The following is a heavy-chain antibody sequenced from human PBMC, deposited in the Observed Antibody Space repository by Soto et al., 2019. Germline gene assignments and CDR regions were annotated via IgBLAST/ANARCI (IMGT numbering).Heavy chain of an antibody. D-gene: IGHD6-6*01. Sequence: SETLSITCAVSGGSISSGGYYWSWIRQHPGKGLEWIGYIYYSGSTYYNPSLKSRVTTSIDTSKNQFSLKLSSVTAADTAIYYCARSTIEPRLFVYPFDSWGQGTLVTVSS. J-gene: IGHJ4*02. V-gene: IGHV4-31*11. CDR3: ARSTIEPRLFVYPFDS. CDR1: GGSISSGGYY. CDR2: IYYSGST.